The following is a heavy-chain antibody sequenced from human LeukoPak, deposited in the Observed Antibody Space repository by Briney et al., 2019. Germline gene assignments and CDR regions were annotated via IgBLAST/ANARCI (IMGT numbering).Heavy chain of an antibody. V-gene: IGHV1-2*02. CDR1: GYTFTGYY. Sequence: GASVTVSCKSSGYTFTGYYMHWVRQAPGQGLEWMGWINPNSGGTNYAQKFQGRLTMTRDTSIGTAYMELSRLRSDDTAVYYCARARGYFDWLPPFDYWGQGTLVTVSS. CDR3: ARARGYFDWLPPFDY. J-gene: IGHJ4*02. D-gene: IGHD3-9*01. CDR2: INPNSGGT.